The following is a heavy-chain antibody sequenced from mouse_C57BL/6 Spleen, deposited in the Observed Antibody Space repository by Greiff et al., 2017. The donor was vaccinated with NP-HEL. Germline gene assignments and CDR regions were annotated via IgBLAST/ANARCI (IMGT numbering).Heavy chain of an antibody. CDR2: ISSDSSTI. J-gene: IGHJ1*02. CDR3: AKSRRYFDV. V-gene: IGHV5-17*01. Sequence: EVMLVESGGDLVKPGGSLKLSCAASGFTFSDYGMHWVRQAPEKGLEWVAYISSDSSTIYYADTVKGRFTISRDNAKNTLFLQMTSLRSEDTAMYYCAKSRRYFDVWGTGTTATVSS. CDR1: GFTFSDYG.